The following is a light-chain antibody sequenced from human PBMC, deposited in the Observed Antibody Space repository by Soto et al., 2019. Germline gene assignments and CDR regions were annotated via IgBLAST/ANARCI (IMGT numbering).Light chain of an antibody. J-gene: IGKJ5*01. CDR2: DAS. Sequence: DIQMTQSPSSLSASVGDRVTITCHASQDINNYVNWYQQKPGKAPKLLIFDASTLKTGVPSRFSGSGSGTDFSFTISSLQPEDIATYYCQQSNDLVSFGQGTRLEI. CDR3: QQSNDLVS. V-gene: IGKV1-33*01. CDR1: QDINNY.